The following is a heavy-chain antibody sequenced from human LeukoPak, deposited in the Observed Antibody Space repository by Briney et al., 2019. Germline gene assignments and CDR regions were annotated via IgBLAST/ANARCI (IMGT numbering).Heavy chain of an antibody. CDR3: ARCSYSYYYMDV. CDR2: VFHSGTT. V-gene: IGHV4-38-2*01. J-gene: IGHJ6*03. Sequence: SETLSLTCAVSGYSISSGFYWGWIRQPPGRGREWIGNVFHSGTTYYNPSLKSRVTISVDTSKNQFSLKLTSVTAADTALYYCARCSYSYYYMDVWGKGTTVTVSS. CDR1: GYSISSGFY. D-gene: IGHD2-21*01.